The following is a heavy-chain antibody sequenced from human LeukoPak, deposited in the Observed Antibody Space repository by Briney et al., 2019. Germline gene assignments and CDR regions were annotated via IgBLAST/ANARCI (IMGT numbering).Heavy chain of an antibody. Sequence: GGSLRLSCAVSGLTFSGYWMTWVRQAPGKGLEWVANINTDGSVKNYVDSVKGRFTVSRDNAKNSLYLQMNSLRAEDAAVYFCAKAVSPVDVGYWGRGTLVTVSS. CDR1: GLTFSGYW. V-gene: IGHV3-7*03. CDR3: AKAVSPVDVGY. J-gene: IGHJ4*02. CDR2: INTDGSVK. D-gene: IGHD5-12*01.